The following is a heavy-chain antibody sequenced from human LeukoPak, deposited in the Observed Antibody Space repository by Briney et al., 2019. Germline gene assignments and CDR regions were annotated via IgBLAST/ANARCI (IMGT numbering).Heavy chain of an antibody. D-gene: IGHD5-24*01. CDR2: IRYDGSNK. Sequence: GGSLRLSCAASGFTFSSYGMHWVRQAPGKGLEWVAFIRYDGSNKYYADSVKGRFTISRDNSKNTLYLQMNSLRAEDTAVYYCARVRDGYNPPTFDYWGQGTLVTVSS. CDR1: GFTFSSYG. J-gene: IGHJ4*02. V-gene: IGHV3-30*02. CDR3: ARVRDGYNPPTFDY.